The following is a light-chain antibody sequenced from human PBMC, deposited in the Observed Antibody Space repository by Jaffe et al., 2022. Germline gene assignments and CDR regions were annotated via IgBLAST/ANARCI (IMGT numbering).Light chain of an antibody. CDR2: GAS. Sequence: EIVLTQSPGTLSLSPGERATLSCRASQSATSSYLAWYQQKPGQAPRLLIYGASSRATDIPDRFSGSGSGTDFTLTISRLEPEDFAVYYCQQYGSSPPWTFGQGTKVEIK. CDR1: QSATSSY. CDR3: QQYGSSPPWT. V-gene: IGKV3-20*01. J-gene: IGKJ1*01.